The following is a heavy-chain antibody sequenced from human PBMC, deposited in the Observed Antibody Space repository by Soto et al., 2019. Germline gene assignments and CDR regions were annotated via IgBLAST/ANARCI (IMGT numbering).Heavy chain of an antibody. J-gene: IGHJ6*02. Sequence: EVQLVESGGGLVQPGGSLRLSCAASGFTFSDHYMDWVRQAPGKGLEWVGRTRNKANSYTTEYAASVKGRFTISRDDSKNSLYLQMNSLKTEDTAVYYGAASYYYYGIDVWGQGTTVTVSS. CDR1: GFTFSDHY. V-gene: IGHV3-72*01. D-gene: IGHD5-12*01. CDR3: AASYYYYGIDV. CDR2: TRNKANSYTT.